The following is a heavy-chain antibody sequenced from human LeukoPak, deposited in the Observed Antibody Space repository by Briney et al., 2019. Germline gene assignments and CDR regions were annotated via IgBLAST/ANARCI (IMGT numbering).Heavy chain of an antibody. V-gene: IGHV3-23*01. CDR3: AKGKYSSGGVPDY. CDR2: ISGGGEGT. J-gene: IGHJ4*02. D-gene: IGHD6-19*01. CDR1: GFTFSSYS. Sequence: GGSLRLSCAASGFTFSSYSMNWVRQAPGKGLEWVSSISGGGEGTYYADSVKGRFTVSRDNSKNTLYLQINSLRGEDTAVYYCAKGKYSSGGVPDYWGQGTLVTVSS.